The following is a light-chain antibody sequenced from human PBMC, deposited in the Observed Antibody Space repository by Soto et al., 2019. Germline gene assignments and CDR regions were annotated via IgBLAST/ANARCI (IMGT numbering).Light chain of an antibody. J-gene: IGLJ1*01. Sequence: QLVLTQPPSVSGAPGQRVTISCTGSSSNIGAGYDVHWYQQLPGTAPKLLIYGNSNRPSGVPDRFSGSKSGTSASLAITGLQAVDEADYYCQSSDSSLNVFGTGTKVTVL. CDR3: QSSDSSLNV. V-gene: IGLV1-40*01. CDR1: SSNIGAGYD. CDR2: GNS.